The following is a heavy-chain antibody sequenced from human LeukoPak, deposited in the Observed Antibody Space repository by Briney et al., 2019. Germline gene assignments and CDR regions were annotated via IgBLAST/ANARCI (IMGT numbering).Heavy chain of an antibody. CDR1: GGSFSGYY. Sequence: SETLSLTCAVYGGSFSGYYWSWIRQPPGKGLEWIGEINHSGSTNNNPSLKSRVTISVDTSKNQFSLKMSSVTAADTAVYYCARGLSAIVHWGQGTLVTVSS. V-gene: IGHV4-34*01. J-gene: IGHJ4*02. CDR3: ARGLSAIVH. CDR2: INHSGST. D-gene: IGHD2-21*02.